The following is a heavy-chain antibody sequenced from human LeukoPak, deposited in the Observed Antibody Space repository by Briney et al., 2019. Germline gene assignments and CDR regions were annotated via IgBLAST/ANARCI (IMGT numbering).Heavy chain of an antibody. Sequence: GGSLRLSCAASGFSFSDYAMAWVRQAPGKGLEWVSVITGSGGVTHYAGSVKGRFTISRDNSKNTLYLQMNNLRVEDTARYYCAKDGLYYDGSMHIYYFDYWGQGTLVGVSS. J-gene: IGHJ4*02. CDR2: ITGSGGVT. V-gene: IGHV3-23*01. CDR3: AKDGLYYDGSMHIYYFDY. D-gene: IGHD3-22*01. CDR1: GFSFSDYA.